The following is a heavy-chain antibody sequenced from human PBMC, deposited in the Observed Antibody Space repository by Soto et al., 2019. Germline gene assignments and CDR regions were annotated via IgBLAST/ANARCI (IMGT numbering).Heavy chain of an antibody. CDR1: GGSISSGDYY. CDR2: IYYSGST. V-gene: IGHV4-30-4*01. J-gene: IGHJ6*02. CDR3: ARDPNYDFWSGSSGDMDV. D-gene: IGHD3-3*01. Sequence: SETLSLTCTVSGGSISSGDYYWSWIRQPPGKGLEWIGYIYYSGSTYYNPSLKSRVTISVDTSKNQFSLKLSSVTAADTAVYYCARDPNYDFWSGSSGDMDVWGQGTTVTVSS.